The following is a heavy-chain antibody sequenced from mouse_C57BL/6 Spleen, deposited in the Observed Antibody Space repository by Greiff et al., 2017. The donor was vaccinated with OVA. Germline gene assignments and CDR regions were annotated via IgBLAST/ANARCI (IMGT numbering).Heavy chain of an antibody. D-gene: IGHD2-5*01. J-gene: IGHJ2*01. Sequence: EVKLMESGGGLVKPGGSLKLSCAASGFTFSSYAMSWVRQTPEKRLEWVATISDGGSYTYYPDNVKGRFTISRDNAKNNLYLQMSHLKSEDTAMYYCGRGGVTRNFDYWGQGTTLTVSS. V-gene: IGHV5-4*03. CDR1: GFTFSSYA. CDR2: ISDGGSYT. CDR3: GRGGVTRNFDY.